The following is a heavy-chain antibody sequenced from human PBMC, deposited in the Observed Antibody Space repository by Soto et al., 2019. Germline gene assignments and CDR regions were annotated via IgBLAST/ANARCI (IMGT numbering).Heavy chain of an antibody. CDR2: INHSGST. CDR3: ARSRSGYDYYRDFDY. CDR1: GGSFSGYY. J-gene: IGHJ4*02. V-gene: IGHV4-34*01. Sequence: PSETLSLTCAVYGGSFSGYYWSWIRQPPGKGLEWIGEINHSGSTNYNPSLKSRVTISVDTSKNQFSLKLSSVTAADTAVYYCARSRSGYDYYRDFDYWGQGTLVTVSS. D-gene: IGHD5-12*01.